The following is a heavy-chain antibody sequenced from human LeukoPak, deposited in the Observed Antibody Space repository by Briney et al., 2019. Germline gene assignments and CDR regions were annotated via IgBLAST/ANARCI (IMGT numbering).Heavy chain of an antibody. Sequence: ASVKVSCKASGYTFTGYYMHWVRQAPGQGLEWMGWINPNSGGTNYAQKFQGRVTMTRDTSISTAYMELSRLRSDDTAVYYCARPMVRGVIRSPNDAFDIWGQGTMVTVSS. CDR2: INPNSGGT. D-gene: IGHD3-10*01. CDR3: ARPMVRGVIRSPNDAFDI. V-gene: IGHV1-2*02. J-gene: IGHJ3*02. CDR1: GYTFTGYY.